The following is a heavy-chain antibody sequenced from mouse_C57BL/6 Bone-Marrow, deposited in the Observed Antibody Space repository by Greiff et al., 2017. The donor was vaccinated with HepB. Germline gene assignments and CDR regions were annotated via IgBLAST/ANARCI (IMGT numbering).Heavy chain of an antibody. V-gene: IGHV1-64*01. Sequence: VQLQQPGAELVKPGASVKLSCKASGYTFTSYWMHWVKQRPGQGLEWIGMIHPNSGSTNYNEKFKSKATLTVDKSSSTAYMQLSSLTSEDSAVYYCARSYRYDYYYAMDYWGQGTSVTVSS. J-gene: IGHJ4*01. CDR3: ARSYRYDYYYAMDY. CDR2: IHPNSGST. D-gene: IGHD2-12*01. CDR1: GYTFTSYW.